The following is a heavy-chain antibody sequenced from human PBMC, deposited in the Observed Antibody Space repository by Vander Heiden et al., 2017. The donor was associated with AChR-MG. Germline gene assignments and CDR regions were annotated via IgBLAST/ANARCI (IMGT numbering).Heavy chain of an antibody. CDR2: IIPIFGTA. D-gene: IGHD3-22*01. J-gene: IGHJ4*02. CDR3: ARVRPPNGHYDSSGYYPWFDY. CDR1: GGTFSSYA. Sequence: QVQLVQSGAEVKKPGSSVKVSCKASGGTFSSYAISWVRQAPGQGLEWMGGIIPIFGTANYAQKFQGRVTITADKSTSTAYMELSSLRSEDTAVYYCARVRPPNGHYDSSGYYPWFDYWGQGTLVTVSS. V-gene: IGHV1-69*06.